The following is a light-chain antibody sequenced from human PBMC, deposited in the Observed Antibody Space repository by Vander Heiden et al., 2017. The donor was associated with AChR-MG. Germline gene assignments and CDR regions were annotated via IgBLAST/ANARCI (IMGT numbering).Light chain of an antibody. CDR2: QNT. CDR1: KLGDKY. V-gene: IGLV3-1*01. CDR3: QAWDSTFWV. J-gene: IGLJ3*02. Sequence: SYELTQPPSVSVSPGQTASITCSGDKLGDKYACWYQQKPGQSPVLVIYQNTTRPAGTPERFSGSTSGNTATLTISGTQAIDEADYYCQAWDSTFWVFGGGTKLTVL.